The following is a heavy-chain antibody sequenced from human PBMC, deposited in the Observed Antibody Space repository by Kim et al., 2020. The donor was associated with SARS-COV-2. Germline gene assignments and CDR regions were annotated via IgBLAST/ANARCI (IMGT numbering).Heavy chain of an antibody. CDR3: ASRFFDSSGNYHDY. Sequence: SVKVSCKASGGTFGTYPISWVRQAPGQGLEWMGGIIPFFDTTNYAPKFQGRVTMTADESTSTTYMELSSLKSGDTADYFCASRFFDSSGNYHDYWGQGT. D-gene: IGHD3-22*01. J-gene: IGHJ4*02. CDR1: GGTFGTYP. CDR2: IIPFFDTT. V-gene: IGHV1-69*13.